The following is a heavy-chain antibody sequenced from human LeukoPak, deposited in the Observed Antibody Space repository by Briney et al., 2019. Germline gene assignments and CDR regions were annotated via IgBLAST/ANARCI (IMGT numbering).Heavy chain of an antibody. CDR2: IHHDGRI. V-gene: IGHV4/OR15-8*01. CDR1: GGSIDSTNW. CDR3: ARSHDHLWGNYPDY. J-gene: IGHJ4*02. D-gene: IGHD3-16*02. Sequence: SETLSLTCDVSGGSIDSTNWWNWVRQPPGKGLEWIGEIHHDGRINYNPSLKSRVTLSVDKSKNQFSLRLNSVTAADTAMYYCARSHDHLWGNYPDYWGQGALVTVSS.